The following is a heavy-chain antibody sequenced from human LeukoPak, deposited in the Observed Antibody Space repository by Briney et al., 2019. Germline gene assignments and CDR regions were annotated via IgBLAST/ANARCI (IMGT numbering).Heavy chain of an antibody. CDR2: INHSGST. V-gene: IGHV4-34*01. CDR1: GGSFSGYY. CDR3: ARGQVVVVPAARLRNWFDP. D-gene: IGHD2-2*01. J-gene: IGHJ5*02. Sequence: PSETLSLTSAVYGGSFSGYYWSWIRQPPGKGLEWIGEINHSGSTNYNPSLKSRVTISVDTSKNQFSLKLRSVTAADTAVYYCARGQVVVVPAARLRNWFDPWGQGTLVTVSS.